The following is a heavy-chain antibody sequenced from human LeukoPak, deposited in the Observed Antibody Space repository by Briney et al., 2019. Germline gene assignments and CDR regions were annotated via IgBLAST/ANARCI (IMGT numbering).Heavy chain of an antibody. Sequence: GASVKVSCKAPGYTFTSYGISWVRQAPGKGLEWVSTISGGGGSTYSADSVMGRFTISRDNSKTTLYLQMNSLRAADTAVYYCAKSNGYGLVDIWGQGTMVTVSS. D-gene: IGHD3-10*01. CDR3: AKSNGYGLVDI. J-gene: IGHJ3*02. CDR2: ISGGGGST. CDR1: GYTFTSYG. V-gene: IGHV3-23*01.